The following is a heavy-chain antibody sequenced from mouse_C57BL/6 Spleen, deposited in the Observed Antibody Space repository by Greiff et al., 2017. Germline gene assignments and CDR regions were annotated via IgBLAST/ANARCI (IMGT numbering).Heavy chain of an antibody. J-gene: IGHJ1*03. V-gene: IGHV1-19*01. D-gene: IGHD2-4*01. Sequence: VQLQQSGPVLVKPGASVKMSCKASGYTFTDYYMNWVKQSHGKSLEWIGVINPYNGGTSYNQKFKGKATLTVDKSSSTAYMELNSLTSEDSAVYYCARCDYDEYFDVWGTGTTVTVSS. CDR3: ARCDYDEYFDV. CDR1: GYTFTDYY. CDR2: INPYNGGT.